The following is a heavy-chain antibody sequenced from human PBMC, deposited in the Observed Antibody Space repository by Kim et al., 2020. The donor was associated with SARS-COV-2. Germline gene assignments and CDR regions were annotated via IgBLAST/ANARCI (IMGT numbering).Heavy chain of an antibody. Sequence: TADAASVKGRFTVSRDDSKSSLYLQMNGLKAEDAAVYFCTRGGFQHAYDVWGQGTVVTVSS. D-gene: IGHD1-26*01. CDR3: TRGGFQHAYDV. CDR2: T. J-gene: IGHJ3*01. V-gene: IGHV3-72*01.